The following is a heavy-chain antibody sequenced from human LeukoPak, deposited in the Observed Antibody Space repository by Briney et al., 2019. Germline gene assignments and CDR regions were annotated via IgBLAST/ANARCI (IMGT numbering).Heavy chain of an antibody. CDR1: GGSFSSYY. CDR2: IYTSGST. V-gene: IGHV4-59*10. CDR3: ARVLSRRITIFGVAPRADWFDP. Sequence: SETLSLTCAVYGGSFSSYYWSWIRQPAGKGLEWIGRIYTSGSTNYNPSLKSRVTMSVDTSKNQFSLKLSSVTAADTAVYYCARVLSRRITIFGVAPRADWFDPWGQGTLVTVSS. D-gene: IGHD3-3*01. J-gene: IGHJ5*02.